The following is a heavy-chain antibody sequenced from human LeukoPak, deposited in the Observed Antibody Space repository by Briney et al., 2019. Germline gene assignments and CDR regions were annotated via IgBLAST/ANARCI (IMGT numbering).Heavy chain of an antibody. CDR2: TYYRGNT. CDR1: GGSISDYY. D-gene: IGHD6-19*01. CDR3: ARHDDIPVFRNGLDV. J-gene: IGHJ6*02. Sequence: SETLSLTCTVSGGSISDYYWSWIRQPPGKELEWIGYTYYRGNTIYNPSLKSRVTMSVDTSGNQFSLKLSSVTAADTAVYYCARHDDIPVFRNGLDVWGQGTTVTVSS. V-gene: IGHV4-59*08.